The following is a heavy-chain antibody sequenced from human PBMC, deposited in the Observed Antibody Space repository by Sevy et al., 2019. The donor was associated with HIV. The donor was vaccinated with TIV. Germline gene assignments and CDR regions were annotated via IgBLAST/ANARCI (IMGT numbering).Heavy chain of an antibody. CDR1: GGSISSGDYY. CDR2: IYYSGST. Sequence: SETLSLTCTVSGGSISSGDYYWSWIRQPPGKGLEWIGYIYYSGSTYYNPSLKSRVTISVDTSKNQFSLKLSSVTAADTAVYYCASDRYSNYPTHYYYYGMDVWGQGTTVTVSS. D-gene: IGHD4-4*01. J-gene: IGHJ6*02. V-gene: IGHV4-30-4*01. CDR3: ASDRYSNYPTHYYYYGMDV.